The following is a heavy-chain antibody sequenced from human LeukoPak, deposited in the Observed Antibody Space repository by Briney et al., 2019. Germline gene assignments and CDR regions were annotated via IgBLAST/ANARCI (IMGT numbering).Heavy chain of an antibody. J-gene: IGHJ4*02. CDR1: GFTVSNNY. D-gene: IGHD3-16*01. Sequence: GGSLRLSCAASGFTVSNNYMSWVRQAPGKGLEWVSVIYSGDNTYYVESVKGRFTISRDNSTNTLFLQMNRLRAEDTAVYYCAGRRVLDASFDYWGQGTLVTVSS. CDR3: AGRRVLDASFDY. CDR2: IYSGDNT. V-gene: IGHV3-66*02.